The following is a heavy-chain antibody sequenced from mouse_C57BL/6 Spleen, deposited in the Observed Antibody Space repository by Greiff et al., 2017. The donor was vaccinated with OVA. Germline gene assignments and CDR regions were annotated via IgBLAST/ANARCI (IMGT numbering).Heavy chain of an antibody. CDR1: GFSLTSYG. V-gene: IGHV2-6*01. Sequence: VKLQESGPGLVAPSQSLSITCTVSGFSLTSYGVDWVRQSPGKGLEWLGVIWGVGSTNYNSALKSRLSISKDNSKSQVFLKMNSLQTDDTAMYYCASEVGLGAMDYWGQGTSVTVSS. J-gene: IGHJ4*01. CDR3: ASEVGLGAMDY. CDR2: IWGVGST. D-gene: IGHD1-3*01.